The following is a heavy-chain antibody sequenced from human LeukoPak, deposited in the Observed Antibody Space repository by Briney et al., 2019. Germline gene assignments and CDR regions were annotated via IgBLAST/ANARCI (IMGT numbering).Heavy chain of an antibody. CDR3: SAYYNGRGDY. V-gene: IGHV3-15*01. CDR1: GATFRNAW. Sequence: GGSLRLSCAASGATFRNAWMTWVRQAPGRGLEWVGRSISRSGGVTTEYAAPVKGRFTISRDDSRNTVYLQMNSLKIEDTAVYYCSAYYNGRGDYWGQGTLVTVSS. J-gene: IGHJ4*02. CDR2: SISRSGGVTT. D-gene: IGHD3-10*01.